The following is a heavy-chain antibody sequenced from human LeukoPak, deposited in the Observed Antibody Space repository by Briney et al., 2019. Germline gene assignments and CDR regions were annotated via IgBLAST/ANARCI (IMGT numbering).Heavy chain of an antibody. CDR2: ISAYNGNT. J-gene: IGHJ4*02. CDR3: ARLYCSSTSCLYNDY. CDR1: GYTFTSYG. D-gene: IGHD2-2*01. V-gene: IGHV1-18*01. Sequence: ASVKVSCKASGYTFTSYGISWVRQAPGQGLEWMGWISAYNGNTNYAQKLQGRVTMTTDTSTSTAYMELRSLRSDDTAVYYCARLYCSSTSCLYNDYWGQGTLVTVSS.